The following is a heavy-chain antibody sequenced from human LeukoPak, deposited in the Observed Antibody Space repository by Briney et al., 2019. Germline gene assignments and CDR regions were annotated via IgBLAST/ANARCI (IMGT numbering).Heavy chain of an antibody. D-gene: IGHD3-10*01. CDR2: VSTSGKT. V-gene: IGHV4-61*02. Sequence: SETLSLTWTVSGDSITSAEYSWNWIRQPAGKGLEWIGRVSTSGKTFYNPSLNSRVTISLDTSKKQFSLKLSTVTAADTAVYYCARDRLIWFGEFNYWGQGTLVTVSS. CDR1: GDSITSAEYS. CDR3: ARDRLIWFGEFNY. J-gene: IGHJ4*02.